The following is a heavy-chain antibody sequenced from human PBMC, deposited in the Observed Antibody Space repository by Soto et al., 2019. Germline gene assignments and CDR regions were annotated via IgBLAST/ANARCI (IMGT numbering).Heavy chain of an antibody. CDR3: ARGPRYSSSWPRGWFDP. V-gene: IGHV4-34*01. CDR1: GGSFSVYS. Sequence: SGPWPLPCAVLGGSFSVYSWSWIRQPPGKGLEWIGESNHSGSTNYNPSLKSRVTISVDTSKNQFSLKLSSVTAADTAVYYCARGPRYSSSWPRGWFDPWGQGTLVTVSS. J-gene: IGHJ5*02. D-gene: IGHD6-13*01. CDR2: SNHSGST.